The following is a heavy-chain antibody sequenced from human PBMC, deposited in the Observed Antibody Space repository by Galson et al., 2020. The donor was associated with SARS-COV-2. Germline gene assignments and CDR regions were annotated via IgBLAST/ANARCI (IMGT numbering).Heavy chain of an antibody. CDR1: GFTFSDSS. CDR3: TRCCSTSCP. CDR2: IRTKANSYAT. V-gene: IGHV3-73*01. J-gene: IGHJ5*02. Sequence: GGSLRLSCAASGFTFSDSSMDWVRQASGKGLEWVGRIRTKANSYATLYPASVKGRFTISRDDSKNTTDLHMNSLKTEDTALYYCTRCCSTSCPWGQGTLVTVSS. D-gene: IGHD2-2*01.